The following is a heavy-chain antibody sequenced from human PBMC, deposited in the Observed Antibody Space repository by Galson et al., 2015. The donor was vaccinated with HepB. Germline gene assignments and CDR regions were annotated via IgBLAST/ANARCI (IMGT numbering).Heavy chain of an antibody. CDR2: IRSKANSYAT. J-gene: IGHJ2*01. CDR1: GFTFSGSA. V-gene: IGHV3-73*01. CDR3: TSHLGYSYGFTYGSERLESFDL. Sequence: SLRLSCAASGFTFSGSAMHWVRQASGKGLEWVGRIRSKANSYATAYAASVKGRFTISRDDSKNTAYLQMNSLKTEDTAVYYCTSHLGYSYGFTYGSERLESFDLWGRGTLVTVSS. D-gene: IGHD5-18*01.